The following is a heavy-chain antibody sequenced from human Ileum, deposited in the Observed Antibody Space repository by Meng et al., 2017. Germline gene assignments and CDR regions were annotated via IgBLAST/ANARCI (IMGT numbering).Heavy chain of an antibody. Sequence: QMQLVESGGGVVQPGRFLRLSCAASGFSLSTFSTYALHWVRQAPGEGLECVAVISPDGSNEYYADSVNGRFTISRDNSRTTFSLLMNSLRSEDTAVYFCATGGAYYFDSWGQGALVTVSS. CDR3: ATGGAYYFDS. CDR2: ISPDGSNE. CDR1: GFSLSTFSTYA. V-gene: IGHV3-30-3*01. D-gene: IGHD4-17*01. J-gene: IGHJ4*02.